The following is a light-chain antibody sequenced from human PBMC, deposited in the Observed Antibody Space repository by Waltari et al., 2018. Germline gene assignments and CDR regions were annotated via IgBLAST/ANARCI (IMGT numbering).Light chain of an antibody. V-gene: IGLV3-1*01. Sequence: SYELTQPPSVSVSPGQTASITCSGAKLGDKYACWYQQKPGQSPVLVIYQDSKRRAGIPGIFSYSNTGNTTTLTLSGTQAMDEADYYCQAWDSSTATYVFGTGTKVTVL. CDR1: KLGDKY. J-gene: IGLJ1*01. CDR3: QAWDSSTATYV. CDR2: QDS.